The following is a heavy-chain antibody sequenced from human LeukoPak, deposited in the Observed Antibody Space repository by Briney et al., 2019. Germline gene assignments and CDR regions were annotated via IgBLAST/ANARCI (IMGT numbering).Heavy chain of an antibody. CDR2: IYYSGST. CDR1: GGSISSYY. J-gene: IGHJ6*03. D-gene: IGHD4-17*01. Sequence: SETLSLTCTVSGGSISSYYWSWIRQPPGKGLEGIGYIYYSGSTNYNPSLKSRVTISVDTSKNQFSLKLSSVTAADTAVYYCARGTVTTGYYYYMDVWGKGTTVTVSS. CDR3: ARGTVTTGYYYYMDV. V-gene: IGHV4-59*01.